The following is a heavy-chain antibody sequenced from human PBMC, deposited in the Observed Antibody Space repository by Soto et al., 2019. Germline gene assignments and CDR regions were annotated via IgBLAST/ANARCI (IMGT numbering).Heavy chain of an antibody. Sequence: PGESLKISCKGSGYSFTTYWIGWVRQMPGKGLEWMGVIYPGDSDTRYSPSFQGQVTISADKSISTAYLQWSSLKASDTAMYYCARGLELQERWFDPWGQGTLVTVSS. J-gene: IGHJ5*02. CDR3: ARGLELQERWFDP. CDR1: GYSFTTYW. D-gene: IGHD1-7*01. V-gene: IGHV5-51*01. CDR2: IYPGDSDT.